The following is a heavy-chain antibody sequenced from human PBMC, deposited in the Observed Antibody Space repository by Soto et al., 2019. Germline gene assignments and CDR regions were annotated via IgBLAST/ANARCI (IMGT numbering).Heavy chain of an antibody. CDR1: GFTFDDYA. J-gene: IGHJ5*02. Sequence: EVQLVESGGGLVQPGRSLRLACAASGFTFDDYAMHWVRQAPGKGLEWVSGISWNSGSIGYADSVKGRFTISRDNAKNSLYLHMNSLRAEDTASYYCAKGGAIIGVVTLNWFDPWGQGTLVTVSS. CDR2: ISWNSGSI. D-gene: IGHD3-3*01. V-gene: IGHV3-9*01. CDR3: AKGGAIIGVVTLNWFDP.